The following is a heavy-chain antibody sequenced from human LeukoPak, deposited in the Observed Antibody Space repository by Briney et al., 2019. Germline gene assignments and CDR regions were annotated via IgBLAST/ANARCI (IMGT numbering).Heavy chain of an antibody. CDR2: IYPGDSDT. Sequence: GESLKISCKGSGYSFTSYWIGWVRQMPGKGLEWMGIIYPGDSDTRYSPSFQGQVTISADKSISTAYLQWSSLKASDTAMYYCARLEIPGWFGDSGDFDYWGQGTLVTVSS. J-gene: IGHJ4*02. CDR1: GYSFTSYW. V-gene: IGHV5-51*01. CDR3: ARLEIPGWFGDSGDFDY. D-gene: IGHD3-10*01.